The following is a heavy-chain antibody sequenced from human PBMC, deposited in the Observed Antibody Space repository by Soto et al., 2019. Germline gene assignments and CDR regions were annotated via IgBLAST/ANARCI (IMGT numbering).Heavy chain of an antibody. CDR3: ARRGYGPGFPYYYGMDV. J-gene: IGHJ6*02. D-gene: IGHD3-10*01. CDR2: IYYSGST. CDR1: GGSMSSYY. Sequence: SETLSLTCTGSGGSMSSYYWSWIRQPPGKGLEWIGYIYYSGSTNYNPSLKSRVTMSVDTPKNQFSLKLSSVTAADTAVYYCARRGYGPGFPYYYGMDVWGQGTMVTVAS. V-gene: IGHV4-59*01.